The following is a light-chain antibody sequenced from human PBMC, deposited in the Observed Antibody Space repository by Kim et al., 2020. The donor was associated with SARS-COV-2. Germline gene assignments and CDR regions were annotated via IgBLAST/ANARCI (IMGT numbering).Light chain of an antibody. V-gene: IGLV2-23*02. Sequence: QSALTQPASVSGSPGQSITISCTGTSSDVGSYNLVSWYQQHPGIAPKLMIYDVNKRPSGVSNRFSGSKSGNTASLTISGLQAEDEADYYCCSYAGSSTWVFGGGTQLTVL. CDR2: DVN. CDR3: CSYAGSSTWV. CDR1: SSDVGSYNL. J-gene: IGLJ3*02.